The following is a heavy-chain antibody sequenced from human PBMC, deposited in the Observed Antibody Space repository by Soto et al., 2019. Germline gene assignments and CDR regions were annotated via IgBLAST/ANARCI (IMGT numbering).Heavy chain of an antibody. J-gene: IGHJ6*02. D-gene: IGHD2-21*02. V-gene: IGHV5-51*01. Sequence: GESLKISCQGFGYKFSNFWIAWVRQMPGKGLEWMGIIYPSDSDTRYSPSFQGQVTISVDKSITTAYLQWSRLEASDTAIYYCAKGLYVTSYGMDVWGQGTTVTLSS. CDR3: AKGLYVTSYGMDV. CDR2: IYPSDSDT. CDR1: GYKFSNFW.